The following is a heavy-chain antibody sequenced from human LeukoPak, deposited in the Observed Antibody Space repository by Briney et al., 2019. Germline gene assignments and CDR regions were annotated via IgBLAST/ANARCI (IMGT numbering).Heavy chain of an antibody. CDR1: GGSINSHY. Sequence: SETLSLTCSVSGGSINSHYWSWIRQPPGKRLEWIGYIFNSGTTNYNPSLRSRVTMSVDRSRDQFFLRLSSVTAADTAIYYCASRPAGTTWYGVFDYWSQGTLVTVSS. CDR3: ASRPAGTTWYGVFDY. CDR2: IFNSGTT. V-gene: IGHV4-59*11. J-gene: IGHJ4*02. D-gene: IGHD6-13*01.